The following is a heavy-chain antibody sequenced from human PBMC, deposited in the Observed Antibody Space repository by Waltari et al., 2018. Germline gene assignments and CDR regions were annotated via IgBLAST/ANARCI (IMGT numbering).Heavy chain of an antibody. Sequence: EVQLLESGGGLVQPGGSLRLSCAASGFTFSRYAMSWVRQAPGKGLEWVSVIYRGGSTYYADSGKGRFTISRDNSKNTLYLQMNSLRAEETAVYDCAKDLIWTGSRWWFDPWGQGTLVTVSS. CDR2: IYRGGST. D-gene: IGHD3-9*01. CDR1: GFTFSRYA. CDR3: AKDLIWTGSRWWFDP. J-gene: IGHJ5*02. V-gene: IGHV3-23*03.